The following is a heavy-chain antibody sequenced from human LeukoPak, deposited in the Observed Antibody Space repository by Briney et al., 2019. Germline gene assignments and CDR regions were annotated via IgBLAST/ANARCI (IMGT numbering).Heavy chain of an antibody. CDR1: GFTFSTYS. CDR3: TKGVFGHAFGS. Sequence: PGGSLRLSCAASGFTFSTYSMSWVRQAPGKGLEWVSGISASGGTPYSDSFKAGLPISSKNSKNKLSLQMDSLQSEDKARFYCTKGVFGHAFGSWGQGALVTVSS. D-gene: IGHD3-10*01. J-gene: IGHJ5*01. V-gene: IGHV3-23*01. CDR2: ISASGGT.